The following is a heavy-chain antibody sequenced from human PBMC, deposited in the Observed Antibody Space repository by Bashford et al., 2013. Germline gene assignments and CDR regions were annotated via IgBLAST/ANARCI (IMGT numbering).Heavy chain of an antibody. CDR1: GFTFSNYA. Sequence: GGSLRLSCAASGFTFSNYAMSWVRQAPGKGLEWISPISSSGGNTYYADSVKGRFTISRDNSKNTLYLQMNSLRAEDTAIYYCAKSSSYIYGFTEYWGQGTLVTVSS. J-gene: IGHJ4*02. CDR3: AKSSSYIYGFTEY. V-gene: IGHV3-23*01. CDR2: ISSSGGNT. D-gene: IGHD5-18*01.